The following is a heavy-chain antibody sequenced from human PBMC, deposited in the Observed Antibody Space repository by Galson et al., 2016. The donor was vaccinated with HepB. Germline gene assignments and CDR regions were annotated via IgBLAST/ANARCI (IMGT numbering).Heavy chain of an antibody. D-gene: IGHD3-3*01. CDR3: AKEPNYDFWSGHPFDY. J-gene: IGHJ4*02. V-gene: IGHV3-23*01. Sequence: SWVRQAPGKGLEWVSVISGSGGTTYYADSVKGRFTIPRDNSKNALYLQMNSLRAEDTAVYYCAKEPNYDFWSGHPFDYWGQGTLVTVSS. CDR2: ISGSGGTT.